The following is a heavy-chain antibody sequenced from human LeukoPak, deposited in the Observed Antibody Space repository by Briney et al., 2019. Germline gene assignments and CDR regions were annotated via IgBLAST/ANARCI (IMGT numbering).Heavy chain of an antibody. Sequence: GGSLRLSCATSGFTFSSYEMNWVRQAPGKGLEWVSYISSSGSTIDYADSVKGRFTISRDNAKNSLYLQMNSLRAEDTAVYYCARGGGLDYLFSAFDIWGQGTMVTVSS. V-gene: IGHV3-48*03. J-gene: IGHJ3*02. CDR2: ISSSGSTI. D-gene: IGHD3-9*01. CDR3: ARGGGLDYLFSAFDI. CDR1: GFTFSSYE.